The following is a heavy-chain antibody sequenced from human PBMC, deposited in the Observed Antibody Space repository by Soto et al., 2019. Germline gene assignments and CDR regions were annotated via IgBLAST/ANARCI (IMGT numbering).Heavy chain of an antibody. D-gene: IGHD6-19*01. CDR1: GVTFSSYS. CDR3: AREEVAVAGQYYFDY. V-gene: IGHV3-21*01. CDR2: ISSSSSYI. Sequence: GGSLRLSCAASGVTFSSYSMNWVRQAPGKGLEWVSSISSSSSYIYYADSVKGRFTISRDNAKNSLYLQMNSLRAEDTAVYYCAREEVAVAGQYYFDYWGQGTLVTVSS. J-gene: IGHJ4*02.